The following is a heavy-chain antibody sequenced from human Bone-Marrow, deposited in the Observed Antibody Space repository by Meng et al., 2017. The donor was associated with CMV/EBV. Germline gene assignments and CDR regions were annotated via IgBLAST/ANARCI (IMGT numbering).Heavy chain of an antibody. CDR1: GFTFSSYG. J-gene: IGHJ4*02. CDR2: IWYDGSNK. CDR3: AKTTVVGLFDN. Sequence: GESLKISCAASGFTFSSYGMHWVRQAPGKGLEWVAVIWYDGSNKYYADSVKGRFTISRDNSKNTLYLQMNSLRAEDTAVYYCAKTTVVGLFDNWGQGKLVNVDS. V-gene: IGHV3-30*02. D-gene: IGHD4-23*01.